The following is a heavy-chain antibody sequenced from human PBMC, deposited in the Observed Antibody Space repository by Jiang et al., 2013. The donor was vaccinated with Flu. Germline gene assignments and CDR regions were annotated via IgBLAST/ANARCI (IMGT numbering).Heavy chain of an antibody. CDR1: GFTFSTYA. D-gene: IGHD6-6*01. CDR2: ISGSGGST. V-gene: IGHV3-23*01. CDR3: SKDRYSSSRPYYFDY. Sequence: PGRSLRLSCVASGFTFSTYAMSWVRQAPGKGLEWVSGISGSGGSTYYADSVKGRFTISRDNSKNTLYLQMNSLRAEDTAVYYCSKDRYSSSRPYYFDYWGQGTLVTVSS. J-gene: IGHJ4*02.